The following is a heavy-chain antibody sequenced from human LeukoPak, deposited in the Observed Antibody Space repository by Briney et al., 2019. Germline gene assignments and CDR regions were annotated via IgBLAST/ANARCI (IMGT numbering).Heavy chain of an antibody. CDR2: INPSGGST. CDR1: GYTFTSYY. J-gene: IGHJ6*03. Sequence: ASVTVSCKASGYTFTSYYMHWVRQAPGQGLEWMGIINPSGGSTSYAQKFQGRITMTRDTSTSTVYMELSSLRSEDTAVYYCARGVIGDIVVVPAAMPGEAYYYYYYMDVWGKGTTVTVSS. V-gene: IGHV1-46*01. D-gene: IGHD2-2*01. CDR3: ARGVIGDIVVVPAAMPGEAYYYYYYMDV.